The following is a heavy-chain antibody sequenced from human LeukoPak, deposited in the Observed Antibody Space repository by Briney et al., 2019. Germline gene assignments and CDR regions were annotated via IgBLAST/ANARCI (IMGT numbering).Heavy chain of an antibody. Sequence: PSETLSLTCTVSGGSITSSIDYWGWVRQPPGKGLEWIGYIYYSGSTNYNPSLKSRVTISVDTSKNQFSLKLSSVTAADTAVYYCARAHNLENSTSPKGGPSPRYYYYGMDVWGQGTTVTVSS. V-gene: IGHV4-61*05. CDR2: IYYSGST. CDR1: GGSITSSIDY. J-gene: IGHJ6*02. D-gene: IGHD2-2*01. CDR3: ARAHNLENSTSPKGGPSPRYYYYGMDV.